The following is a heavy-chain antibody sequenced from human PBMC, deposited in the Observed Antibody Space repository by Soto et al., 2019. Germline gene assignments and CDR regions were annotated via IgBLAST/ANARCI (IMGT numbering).Heavy chain of an antibody. CDR1: GFTFSSYS. CDR3: ARGTNYYDSSGYYGY. D-gene: IGHD3-22*01. Sequence: GGSLRLSCAASGFTFSSYSMNWVRQAPGKGLEWVSSISSSSSYIYYADSVKGRFTISRDNAKNSLYLQMNSLRAEDTAVYYCARGTNYYDSSGYYGYWGQGTLVTSPQ. J-gene: IGHJ4*02. V-gene: IGHV3-21*01. CDR2: ISSSSSYI.